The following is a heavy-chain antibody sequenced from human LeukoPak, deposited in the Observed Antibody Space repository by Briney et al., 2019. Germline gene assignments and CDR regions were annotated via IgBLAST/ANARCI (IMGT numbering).Heavy chain of an antibody. Sequence: PSETLSLTCTVSGYSISSGYYWGWIRQPPGKGLEWIGSIYHSGSTYYNPSLKSRVTISVDTSKNQFSLKLSSVTAADTAVYYCARDHNSSGDMYWGQGTLVTVSS. CDR3: ARDHNSSGDMY. D-gene: IGHD6-19*01. CDR2: IYHSGST. CDR1: GYSISSGYY. J-gene: IGHJ4*02. V-gene: IGHV4-38-2*02.